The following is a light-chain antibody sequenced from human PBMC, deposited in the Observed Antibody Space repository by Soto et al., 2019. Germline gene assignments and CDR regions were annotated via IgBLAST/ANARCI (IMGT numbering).Light chain of an antibody. V-gene: IGKV1-17*01. J-gene: IGKJ2*01. CDR2: AVS. Sequence: DIRMTQSPSSLSASVGDRVTITCRASQDIISDLGWYQQKPGKAPKRLVYAVSNLQSGVPSRFSGSGSGTEFTLTISSLQPEDFATYYCLQHPSYPYTFGPGTKLEIK. CDR3: LQHPSYPYT. CDR1: QDIISD.